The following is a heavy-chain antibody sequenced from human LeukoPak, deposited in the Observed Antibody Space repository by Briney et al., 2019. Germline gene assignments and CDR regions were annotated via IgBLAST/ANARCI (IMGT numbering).Heavy chain of an antibody. CDR3: ARAITIFGVITHEWWIDP. CDR1: GYTFTSYG. Sequence: GASVKVSCKASGYTFTSYGISWVRQAPGQGLEWMGWISAYNGNTNYAQKLQGRVTMTTDTSTSTAYMELRSLRSDDTAVYYCARAITIFGVITHEWWIDPWGQGTLVTVSS. V-gene: IGHV1-18*01. J-gene: IGHJ5*02. D-gene: IGHD3-3*01. CDR2: ISAYNGNT.